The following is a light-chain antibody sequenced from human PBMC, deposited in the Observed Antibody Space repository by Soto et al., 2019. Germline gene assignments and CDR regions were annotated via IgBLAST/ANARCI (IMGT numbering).Light chain of an antibody. CDR1: RDDVGGYNY. CDR2: EVS. J-gene: IGLJ3*02. CDR3: SAYTNIGTLV. V-gene: IGLV2-14*01. Sequence: QSALTQPASVSGSPAQSITISCTGTRDDVGGYNYVSWYQQYPGKAPKLMIYEVSYRPSGVSNRFSGSRSGHTASLSISGLQAEDEADYYCSAYTNIGTLVFGGGTKLTVL.